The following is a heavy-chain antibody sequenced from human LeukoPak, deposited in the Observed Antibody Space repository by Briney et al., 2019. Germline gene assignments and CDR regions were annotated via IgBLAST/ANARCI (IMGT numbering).Heavy chain of an antibody. V-gene: IGHV3-21*01. CDR2: IISSSSYI. J-gene: IGHJ4*02. Sequence: GGSLRLSCAASGFTFSSYSMNWVRQAPGKGLEWVSSIISSSSYIYYADSVKGRFAISRDNAKNSLYLQMNSLRAEDTAVYYCARWAPTIWFGELLDHFDYWGQGTLVTVSS. D-gene: IGHD3-10*01. CDR1: GFTFSSYS. CDR3: ARWAPTIWFGELLDHFDY.